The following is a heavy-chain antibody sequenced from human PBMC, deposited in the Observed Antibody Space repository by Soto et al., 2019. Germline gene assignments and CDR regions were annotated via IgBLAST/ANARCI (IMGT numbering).Heavy chain of an antibody. V-gene: IGHV3-23*01. Sequence: GGSLRLSCAASGFTFSSYAMSWVRQAPGKGLEWVSAISGSGGSTYYADSVKGRFTISRDNSKNTLYLQMNSLRAEDTAVYYCAKTTRRSSGYVYYGMDVWGQGTTVTVSS. J-gene: IGHJ6*02. CDR2: ISGSGGST. CDR3: AKTTRRSSGYVYYGMDV. CDR1: GFTFSSYA. D-gene: IGHD3-22*01.